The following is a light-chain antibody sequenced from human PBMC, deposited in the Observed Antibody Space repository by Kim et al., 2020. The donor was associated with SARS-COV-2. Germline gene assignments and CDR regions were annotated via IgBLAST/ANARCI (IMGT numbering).Light chain of an antibody. CDR1: QSVNNNH. CDR3: QQYGTFRT. Sequence: PGERVTLPCRASQSVNNNHLAWYQQNPGQGPRLLIYGASSRATGIPDRFSGSGSGTDFTLTISRLEPEDSAVYYCQQYGTFRTFGQGTKVDIK. J-gene: IGKJ1*01. V-gene: IGKV3-20*01. CDR2: GAS.